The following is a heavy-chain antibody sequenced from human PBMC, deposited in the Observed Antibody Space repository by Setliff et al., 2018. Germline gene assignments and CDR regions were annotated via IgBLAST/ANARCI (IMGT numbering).Heavy chain of an antibody. J-gene: IGHJ3*02. CDR2: IYYSGST. CDR3: ASDGYYDRSGYYHPDAFDI. Sequence: SETLSLTCTVSGGSISSGDYYWSGIRQTPGKGLEWIGYIYYSGSTYYTPSLKSRVSISVDTSKNQFSLKLSSVTAADTAVYSCASDGYYDRSGYYHPDAFDIWGQGTMVTVSS. V-gene: IGHV4-30-4*02. D-gene: IGHD3-22*01. CDR1: GGSISSGDYY.